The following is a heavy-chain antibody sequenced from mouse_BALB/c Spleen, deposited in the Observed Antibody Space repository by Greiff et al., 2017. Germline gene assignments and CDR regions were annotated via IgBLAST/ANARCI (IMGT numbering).Heavy chain of an antibody. D-gene: IGHD2-3*01. CDR1: GFTFSSYG. CDR3: ARHRDGYYPLYFDY. CDR2: ISSGGSYT. Sequence: EVKLVESGGGLVKLGGSLKLSCAASGFTFSSYGMSWVRQTPDKRLEWVATISSGGSYTYYPDSVKGRFTISRDNAKNTLYLQMSSLKSEDTAMYYCARHRDGYYPLYFDYWGQGTTLTVSS. J-gene: IGHJ2*01. V-gene: IGHV5-6*03.